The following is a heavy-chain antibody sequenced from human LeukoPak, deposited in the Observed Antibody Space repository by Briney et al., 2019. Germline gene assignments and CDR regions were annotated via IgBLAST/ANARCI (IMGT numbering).Heavy chain of an antibody. Sequence: GGSLRLSCAASGFTFSSYSMNWVRQAPGKGLEWVSYTSSSSSTIYYADSVKGRFTISRDNAKNSLYLQMNSLRDKDTAVYYCAREGADFWSGYYVWFDPWGQGTLVTVSS. CDR3: AREGADFWSGYYVWFDP. D-gene: IGHD3-3*01. CDR1: GFTFSSYS. J-gene: IGHJ5*02. CDR2: TSSSSSTI. V-gene: IGHV3-48*02.